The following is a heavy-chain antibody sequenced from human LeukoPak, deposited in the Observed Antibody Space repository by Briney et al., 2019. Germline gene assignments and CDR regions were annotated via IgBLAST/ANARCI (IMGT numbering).Heavy chain of an antibody. Sequence: PGGSLRLSCAASGFTFSSYAMSWVRQAPGKGLEWVANIKQDGSEKYYVDSVKGRFTISRDNAKNSLYLQMNSLRAEDTAVYYCARLRVGATLYFDYWGQGTLVTVSS. V-gene: IGHV3-7*01. CDR1: GFTFSSYA. J-gene: IGHJ4*02. CDR3: ARLRVGATLYFDY. CDR2: IKQDGSEK. D-gene: IGHD1-26*01.